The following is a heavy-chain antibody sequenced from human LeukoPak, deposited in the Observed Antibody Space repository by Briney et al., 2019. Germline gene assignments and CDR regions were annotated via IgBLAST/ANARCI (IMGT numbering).Heavy chain of an antibody. D-gene: IGHD3-22*01. J-gene: IGHJ4*02. CDR1: GFTFSSYA. V-gene: IGHV3-30*09. CDR3: ARVHYYDSSGYAPHFDY. CDR2: ISYDGSNK. Sequence: GGSLRLSCAASGFTFSSYAMHWVRQAPGKGLEWVAVISYDGSNKYYADSVKGRFAISRDNAKNSLYLQMNSLRAEDTAVYYCARVHYYDSSGYAPHFDYWGQGTLVTVSS.